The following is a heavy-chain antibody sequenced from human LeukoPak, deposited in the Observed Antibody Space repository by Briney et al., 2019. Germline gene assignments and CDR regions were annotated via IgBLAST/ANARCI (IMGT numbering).Heavy chain of an antibody. V-gene: IGHV1-3*01. CDR3: ARGPPRLNWFDP. CDR1: GYTFTRYA. CDR2: INGGNGNT. D-gene: IGHD6-25*01. Sequence: ASVKVSCKASGYTFTRYAMQWVRQAPGQRLEWMGWINGGNGNTKYSQKLQGRVTITRDTSASTAYMELRSLRSEDTAVFYCARGPPRLNWFDPWGQGTLVTASS. J-gene: IGHJ5*02.